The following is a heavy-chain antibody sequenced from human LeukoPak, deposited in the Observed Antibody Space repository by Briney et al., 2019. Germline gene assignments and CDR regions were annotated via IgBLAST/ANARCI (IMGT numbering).Heavy chain of an antibody. J-gene: IGHJ4*02. CDR2: IYWDDDK. CDR1: GFSLSTSGVG. V-gene: IGHV2-5*02. Sequence: SGPTLVKPTQTLTLTCTFSGFSLSTSGVGVGWIRQPPGKALEWLALIYWDDDKRYSPSLKSRLTITKDTSKNQVVLTMTNMDPVDTATYYCAHRGRYCSSTSCYAAFDYWGQGTPVTVSS. CDR3: AHRGRYCSSTSCYAAFDY. D-gene: IGHD2-2*01.